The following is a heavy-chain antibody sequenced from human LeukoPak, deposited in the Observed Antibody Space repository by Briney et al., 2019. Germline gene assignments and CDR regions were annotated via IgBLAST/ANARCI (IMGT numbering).Heavy chain of an antibody. V-gene: IGHV1-2*02. D-gene: IGHD3-16*02. CDR3: AREAPYYDYVWGSYRYGYYFDY. Sequence: GASVKVSCKASGYTFTGYYMHWVRQAPGQGLEWMGWINPNSGGTNYAQKFKGRVTMTRDTSISTAYMELSRLRSDDTAVYYCAREAPYYDYVWGSYRYGYYFDYWGQGTLVTVSS. CDR2: INPNSGGT. CDR1: GYTFTGYY. J-gene: IGHJ4*02.